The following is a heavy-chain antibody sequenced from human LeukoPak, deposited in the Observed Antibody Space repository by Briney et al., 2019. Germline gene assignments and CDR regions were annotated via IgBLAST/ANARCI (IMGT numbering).Heavy chain of an antibody. J-gene: IGHJ4*02. D-gene: IGHD4-17*01. Sequence: SETLSLTCTVSDGSITNYDWSWVRPPPGKGLEFIGHVHYSGTTNYNPSLRSRVTISIDTSKKHFFLKSKSVTAADTAVYYCATGYGDFRVEGRYFYSWGQGTLVTVSS. CDR2: VHYSGTT. V-gene: IGHV4-59*01. CDR1: DGSITNYD. CDR3: ATGYGDFRVEGRYFYS.